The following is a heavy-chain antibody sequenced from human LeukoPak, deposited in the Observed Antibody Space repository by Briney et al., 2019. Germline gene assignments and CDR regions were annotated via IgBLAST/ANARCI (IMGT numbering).Heavy chain of an antibody. CDR2: VFYTGST. CDR1: GASMSSYY. V-gene: IGHV4-59*01. Sequence: SETLSLTCTVSGASMSSYYWNWIRQPPGKGLEWIGYVFYTGSTNYDPSLKGRVTISIDMSKNQFSLNLSSVTAADTAVYYCAGDDKDAFDIWGQGTMVTVSS. D-gene: IGHD3-22*01. J-gene: IGHJ3*02. CDR3: AGDDKDAFDI.